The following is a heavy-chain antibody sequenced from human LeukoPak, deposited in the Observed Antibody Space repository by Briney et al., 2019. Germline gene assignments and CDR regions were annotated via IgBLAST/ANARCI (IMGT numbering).Heavy chain of an antibody. J-gene: IGHJ3*02. CDR3: ARPSYDILTGYLFDAFDI. Sequence: KSGESLKISCKGSGYSFTSYWIGWVRQMPGKGLEWMGIIYPGDSDTRYSPSFQGQVTISADKSISTAYLQWSSLKASDTAMYYCARPSYDILTGYLFDAFDIWGQGTWSPSLQ. CDR1: GYSFTSYW. V-gene: IGHV5-51*01. D-gene: IGHD3-9*01. CDR2: IYPGDSDT.